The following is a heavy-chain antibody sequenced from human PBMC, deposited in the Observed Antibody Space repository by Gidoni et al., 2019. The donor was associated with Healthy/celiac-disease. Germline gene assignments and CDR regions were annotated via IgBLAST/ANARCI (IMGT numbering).Heavy chain of an antibody. Sequence: QVQLAESGGGVVQPGRSLRLSCAASGFTFSSYAMHWVRQAPGKGLEWVAVISYDGSNKYYADSVKGRFTISRDNSKNTLYLQMNSLRAEDTAVYYCARELVGAIRGGKYYYYGMDVWGQGTTVTVSS. CDR3: ARELVGAIRGGKYYYYGMDV. CDR1: GFTFSSYA. D-gene: IGHD1-26*01. V-gene: IGHV3-30*19. CDR2: ISYDGSNK. J-gene: IGHJ6*02.